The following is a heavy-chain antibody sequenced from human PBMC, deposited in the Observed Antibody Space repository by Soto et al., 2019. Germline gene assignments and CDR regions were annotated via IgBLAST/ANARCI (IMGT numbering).Heavy chain of an antibody. V-gene: IGHV4-59*01. J-gene: IGHJ5*02. Sequence: PSETLSLTCTVSGGSISSYYWSWIRQPPGKGLEWIGYIYYSGSTNYNPSLKSRVTISVDTSKNQFSLKLSSVTAADTAVYYCARGGYCSSNSCYVSTKFDPWGQGNLVTVSS. CDR1: GGSISSYY. CDR2: IYYSGST. D-gene: IGHD2-2*01. CDR3: ARGGYCSSNSCYVSTKFDP.